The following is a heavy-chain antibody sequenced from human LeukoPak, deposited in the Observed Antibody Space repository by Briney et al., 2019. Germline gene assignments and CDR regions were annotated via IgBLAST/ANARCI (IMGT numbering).Heavy chain of an antibody. Sequence: ASVKVSCKASGYTFSNYAMHWVRQAPGQRLEWMGWINAGNVSTKYSQKFQGRVTITRDTSASTAYMELSSLRSEDTAVYYCARPVGGWYDGGWFDPWGQGTLVTVSS. CDR3: ARPVGGWYDGGWFDP. J-gene: IGHJ5*02. CDR2: INAGNVST. CDR1: GYTFSNYA. D-gene: IGHD6-19*01. V-gene: IGHV1-3*01.